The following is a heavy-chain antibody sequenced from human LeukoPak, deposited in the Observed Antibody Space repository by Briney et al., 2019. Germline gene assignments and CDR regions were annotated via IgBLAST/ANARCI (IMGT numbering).Heavy chain of an antibody. Sequence: PGGSLRLSCAASGFTFSSYAMSWVRQAPGKGLEWVSAISGSGGSTYYADSVKGRFTISRDNSKNTLYLQMNSLRAEDTAVYYCAKDGPGYGAPSGFFDYWGQGTLVTVSS. CDR3: AKDGPGYGAPSGFFDY. J-gene: IGHJ4*02. CDR2: ISGSGGST. CDR1: GFTFSSYA. V-gene: IGHV3-23*01. D-gene: IGHD4-17*01.